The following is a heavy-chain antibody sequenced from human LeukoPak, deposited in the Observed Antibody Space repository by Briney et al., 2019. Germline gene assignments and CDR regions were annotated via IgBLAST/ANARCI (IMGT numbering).Heavy chain of an antibody. D-gene: IGHD4-23*01. Sequence: GGSWRLSCEASGFIFSNDEMTWVGQAPGKGLEWVSYISSRASTIYYADSVKGRFTISRDNAKKSLYLQMNSLRAEDTAVYYCARGSFGGNYFDSWGQGTLVTVSS. CDR1: GFIFSNDE. CDR3: ARGSFGGNYFDS. CDR2: ISSRASTI. V-gene: IGHV3-48*03. J-gene: IGHJ4*02.